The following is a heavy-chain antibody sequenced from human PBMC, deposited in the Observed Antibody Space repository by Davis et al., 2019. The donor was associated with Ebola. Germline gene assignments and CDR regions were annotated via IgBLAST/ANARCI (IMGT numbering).Heavy chain of an antibody. V-gene: IGHV3-9*01. CDR1: GFTFDDYA. CDR3: ARDPIQASRVYVSGDY. Sequence: SLKISCAASGFTFDDYAMHWVRQAPGKGLEWVSGISWNSGDIGYADSVKGRFTISRDNAKNSLDLQMNNLRAEDAAVYYCARDPIQASRVYVSGDYWGQGTLVTVSS. J-gene: IGHJ4*02. D-gene: IGHD5/OR15-5a*01. CDR2: ISWNSGDI.